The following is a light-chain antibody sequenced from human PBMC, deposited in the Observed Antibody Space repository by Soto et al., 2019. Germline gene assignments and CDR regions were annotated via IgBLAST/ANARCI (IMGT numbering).Light chain of an antibody. CDR3: QHYGTSPPALT. CDR1: QSVSSSH. V-gene: IGKV3-20*01. J-gene: IGKJ4*01. Sequence: DIVLTQSPGTLSLPPGERAILSCSASQSVSSSHLAWYQQKPGQAPRLLIYGASSRATGIPDRFSGSGSGTDFSLTISRLEPEDFAEYYCQHYGTSPPALTFGGGTKVEIK. CDR2: GAS.